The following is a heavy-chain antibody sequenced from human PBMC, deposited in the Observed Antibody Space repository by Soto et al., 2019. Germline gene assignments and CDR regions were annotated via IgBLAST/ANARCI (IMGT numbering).Heavy chain of an antibody. Sequence: EVQRLESGGGLVQPGGSLRLSCAASGFTFSSYAMSWVRQPPGKGLEWVSTLSDNGGSTYYADSVKGRFTISRDNSKNTLYLQRNSRRAEDTAVYYCAKDSTMVRGVILDNFDYWAQETLVTVSS. CDR2: LSDNGGST. CDR3: AKDSTMVRGVILDNFDY. V-gene: IGHV3-23*01. D-gene: IGHD3-10*01. CDR1: GFTFSSYA. J-gene: IGHJ4*02.